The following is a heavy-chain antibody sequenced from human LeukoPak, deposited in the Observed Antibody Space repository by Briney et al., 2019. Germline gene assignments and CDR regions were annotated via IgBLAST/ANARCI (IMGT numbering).Heavy chain of an antibody. Sequence: PGRSLRLSCAASGFTFRDYAMNWVRQGPGKGLEWVSYISGSGRTIYYADSVKGRFTISRDNAKNSLYLQMNSLRAEDTAVYYCARVYHTGYYYYMDVWGRGTTVTVSS. CDR1: GFTFRDYA. J-gene: IGHJ6*03. D-gene: IGHD1-1*01. V-gene: IGHV3-48*03. CDR2: ISGSGRTI. CDR3: ARVYHTGYYYYMDV.